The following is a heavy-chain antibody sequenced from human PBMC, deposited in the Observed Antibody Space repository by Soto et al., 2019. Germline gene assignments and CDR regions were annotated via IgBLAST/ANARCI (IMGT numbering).Heavy chain of an antibody. CDR3: ALSGGGWFEAMDV. J-gene: IGHJ6*03. V-gene: IGHV4-31*03. Sequence: SETLSLTCTVSGGSISSGGYYWSWIRQHPGKGLEWIGYIYYSGSTYYNPSLKSRVAISVDTSKNQFSLKLSSVTAADTAVYYCALSGGGWFEAMDVWGKGTTVTVSS. D-gene: IGHD3-10*01. CDR1: GGSISSGGYY. CDR2: IYYSGST.